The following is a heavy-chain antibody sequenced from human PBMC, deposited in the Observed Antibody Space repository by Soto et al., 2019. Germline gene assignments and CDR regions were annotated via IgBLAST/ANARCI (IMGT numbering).Heavy chain of an antibody. D-gene: IGHD1-7*01. CDR3: ARVWSPYSHETTFDY. Sequence: QVQLVQSGAEVKKPGSSVKVSCQASGGTFISYSTSWVRQAPGQGLEWMGGIIPMLGKANYAQEYQGRVTITADESTSTVYMELRGLRSEDTAVYYCARVWSPYSHETTFDYWGQGTQVTVSS. CDR2: IIPMLGKA. J-gene: IGHJ4*02. V-gene: IGHV1-69*11. CDR1: GGTFISYS.